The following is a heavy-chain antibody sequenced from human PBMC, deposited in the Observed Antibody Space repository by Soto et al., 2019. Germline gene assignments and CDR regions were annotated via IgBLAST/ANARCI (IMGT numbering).Heavy chain of an antibody. CDR2: ISAYTDTP. D-gene: IGHD2-2*01. CDR1: GYTFTNFG. V-gene: IGHV1-18*01. J-gene: IGHJ5*02. CDR3: ARVIPGVEAWFDP. Sequence: QVQLVQSGAEVKKPGASVKVPCRASGYTFTNFGVTWVRRAPGQGLEWMGWISAYTDTPNYAQKFQGRVTMTIDPSTSIAYMDLRSLTSDDTAVYYCARVIPGVEAWFDPWGQGTLVTVSS.